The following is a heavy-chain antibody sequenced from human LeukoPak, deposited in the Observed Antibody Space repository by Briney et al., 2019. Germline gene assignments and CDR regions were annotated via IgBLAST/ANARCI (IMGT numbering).Heavy chain of an antibody. CDR3: ARDQAYGSGSYPLY. J-gene: IGHJ4*02. V-gene: IGHV4-39*07. CDR2: IYYSGST. CDR1: GGSISSSSYY. Sequence: KTSETLSLTCTVSGGSISSSSYYWGWIRQPPGKGLEWIGSIYYSGSTYYNPSLKSRVTISVDTSKNQFSLKLSSVTAADTAVYYCARDQAYGSGSYPLYWGQGTLVTVSS. D-gene: IGHD3-10*01.